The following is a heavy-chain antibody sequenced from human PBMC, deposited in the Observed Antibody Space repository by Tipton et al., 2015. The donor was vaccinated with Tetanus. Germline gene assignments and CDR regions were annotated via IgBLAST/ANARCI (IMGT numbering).Heavy chain of an antibody. D-gene: IGHD7-27*01. V-gene: IGHV5-51*01. CDR3: ARRLGPYTGDQIWHFDL. J-gene: IGHJ2*01. CDR2: IYPGDSDT. CDR1: GYNFNIYW. Sequence: QLVQSGAEVKKPGESLKISCQGSGYNFNIYWIAWVRQMPGKGLEWMGIIYPGDSDTRYSPSFQGQVTISADKSISTAYLQWSSLQAPDTAMYYCARRLGPYTGDQIWHFDLWGRGTLVTVSS.